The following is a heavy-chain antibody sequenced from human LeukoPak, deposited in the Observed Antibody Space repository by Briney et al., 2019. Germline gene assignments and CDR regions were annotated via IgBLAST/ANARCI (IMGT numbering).Heavy chain of an antibody. Sequence: GGSLRLSCGASGVTFRSHAMTWVRQAPGKGLGWVLGISGSGGSTNYADSVKGRFTISRDNSKNARYLQMNSLRAEDTAVYYCANDPVVPVVQLPAWFDPWGQGTLVTVSS. CDR3: ANDPVVPVVQLPAWFDP. CDR2: ISGSGGST. CDR1: GVTFRSHA. J-gene: IGHJ5*02. D-gene: IGHD1-1*01. V-gene: IGHV3-23*01.